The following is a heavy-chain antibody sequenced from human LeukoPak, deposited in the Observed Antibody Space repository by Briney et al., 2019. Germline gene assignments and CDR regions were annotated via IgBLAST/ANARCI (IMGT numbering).Heavy chain of an antibody. CDR1: GASISSYY. CDR3: ASGPYPAAGTDHHFDY. J-gene: IGHJ4*02. CDR2: IFYRGSP. V-gene: IGHV4-59*01. D-gene: IGHD6-13*01. Sequence: SETLSLTCTVSGASISSYYWSWLRQPPGKALEWLGYIFYRGSPHYNPSLKSQVTISVDTSKNQFSLKLNSVTAADTAVYYCASGPYPAAGTDHHFDYWGQGTLVTVSS.